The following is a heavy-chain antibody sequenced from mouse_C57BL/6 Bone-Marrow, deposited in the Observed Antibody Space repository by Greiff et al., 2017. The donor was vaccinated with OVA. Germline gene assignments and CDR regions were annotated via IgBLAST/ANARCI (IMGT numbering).Heavy chain of an antibody. CDR1: GYTFTSYW. CDR3: ARAITTVPDYVDY. D-gene: IGHD1-1*01. Sequence: QVQLQQPGAELVKPGASVTLSCKASGYTFTSYWMHWVKQRPGRGLEWIGRLDPTSGGTKYNEKFKSKATLTVDKPTRTASMQLSRLTSEDSAVYYCARAITTVPDYVDYWGQGTTLTVSS. J-gene: IGHJ2*01. V-gene: IGHV1-72*01. CDR2: LDPTSGGT.